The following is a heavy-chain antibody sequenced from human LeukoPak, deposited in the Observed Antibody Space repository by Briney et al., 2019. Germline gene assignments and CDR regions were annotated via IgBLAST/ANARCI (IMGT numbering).Heavy chain of an antibody. V-gene: IGHV4-59*01. CDR3: ARVESSSWGLNYYYYYMDV. CDR1: GGSISSYY. J-gene: IGHJ6*03. Sequence: PSETLSLTCTVSGGSISSYYWSWIRQPPGKGLEWIGYIYYSGSTNYNPSLKSRVTISVGTSKNQFSLKLSSVTAADTAVYYCARVESSSWGLNYYYYYMDVWGKGTTVTVSS. D-gene: IGHD6-13*01. CDR2: IYYSGST.